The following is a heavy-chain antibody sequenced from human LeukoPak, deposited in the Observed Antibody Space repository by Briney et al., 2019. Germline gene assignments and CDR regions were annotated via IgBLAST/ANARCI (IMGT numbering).Heavy chain of an antibody. J-gene: IGHJ4*02. D-gene: IGHD5-24*01. CDR2: ISGSGGNT. Sequence: PGGSLRLSCAASGFTFSNYAMSWVRQVPGEGLEWVSAISGSGGNTFYADSVKGRFTISRDNSKNTLYLQVNSLRAADTAIYYCAKVQEMDTILPPFHYWGQGTLVTVSS. CDR3: AKVQEMDTILPPFHY. V-gene: IGHV3-23*01. CDR1: GFTFSNYA.